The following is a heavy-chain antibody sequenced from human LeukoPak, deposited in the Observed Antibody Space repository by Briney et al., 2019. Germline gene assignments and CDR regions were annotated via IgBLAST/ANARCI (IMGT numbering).Heavy chain of an antibody. CDR3: ARAGAYGADAFDI. CDR2: IYHSGST. Sequence: SETLSLTCAVPGGSISSGGYSWSWIRQPPGKGLEWIGYIYHSGSTYYNPSLKSRVTISVDRSKNQFSLKLSSVTAADTAVYYCARAGAYGADAFDIWGQGTMVTVSS. CDR1: GGSISSGGYS. V-gene: IGHV4-30-2*01. J-gene: IGHJ3*02. D-gene: IGHD5-12*01.